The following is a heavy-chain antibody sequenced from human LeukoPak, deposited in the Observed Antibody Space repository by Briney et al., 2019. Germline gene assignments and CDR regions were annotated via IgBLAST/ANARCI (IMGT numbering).Heavy chain of an antibody. D-gene: IGHD3-16*01. Sequence: GGSLRLSCAASGFTFSSYSMNWVRPAPGKGLEWVSSISSSSSYIYYADSVKGRFTISRDNAKNSLYLQMNSLRAEDTAVFYCARGGGEVDYWGQGTLVTVSS. V-gene: IGHV3-21*01. CDR3: ARGGGEVDY. CDR2: ISSSSSYI. CDR1: GFTFSSYS. J-gene: IGHJ4*02.